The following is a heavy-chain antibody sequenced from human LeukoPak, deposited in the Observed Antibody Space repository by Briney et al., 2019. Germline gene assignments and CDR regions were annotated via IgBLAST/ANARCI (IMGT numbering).Heavy chain of an antibody. D-gene: IGHD2-2*01. Sequence: ASVKVSCKASGYTFTSYDINWVRQATGQGLEWMGWMNPNSGNTGYAQKFQGRVTMTRNTSISTAYMELSSLRSEDTAVYYCARDKYCSSTSCHGVYYGMDVWGQGTTATVSS. CDR3: ARDKYCSSTSCHGVYYGMDV. V-gene: IGHV1-8*01. CDR2: MNPNSGNT. J-gene: IGHJ6*02. CDR1: GYTFTSYD.